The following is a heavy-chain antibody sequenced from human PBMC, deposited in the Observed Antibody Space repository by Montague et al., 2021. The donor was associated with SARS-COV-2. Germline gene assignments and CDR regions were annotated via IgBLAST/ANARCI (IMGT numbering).Heavy chain of an antibody. J-gene: IGHJ4*02. CDR3: ARAHRGSWAHLDN. D-gene: IGHD3-16*01. Sequence: TLSLTCTVSFFSLRLGRSSWRWIRQPAGKGLEWIGRIYTSGTTDYSFSLKSRVTISVDTSKNQFSLKLTSVTAADTAVYYCARAHRGSWAHLDNWGQGSLVTVSS. CDR2: IYTSGTT. V-gene: IGHV4-61*02. CDR1: FFSLRLGRSS.